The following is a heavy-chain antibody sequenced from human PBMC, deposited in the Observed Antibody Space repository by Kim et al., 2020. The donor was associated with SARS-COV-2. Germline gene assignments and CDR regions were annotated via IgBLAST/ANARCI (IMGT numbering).Heavy chain of an antibody. CDR3: ARLHCTNGVCYYYFDY. Sequence: GSLRLSCAASGFTFSSYSMNWVRQAPGKGLEWVSYISSSSSTIYYADSVKGRFTISRDNAKNSLYLQMNSLRDEDTAVYYCARLHCTNGVCYYYFDYWGQGTLVTVSS. D-gene: IGHD2-8*01. J-gene: IGHJ4*02. V-gene: IGHV3-48*02. CDR1: GFTFSSYS. CDR2: ISSSSSTI.